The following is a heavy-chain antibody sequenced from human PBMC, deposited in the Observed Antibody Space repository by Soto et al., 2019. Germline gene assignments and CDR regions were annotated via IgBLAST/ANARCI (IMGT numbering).Heavy chain of an antibody. Sequence: GGSLRLSCAASGFTFRSYSMNWVRQAPGKGLEWVSSISSSSTYIDYADSVKGRFTISRDNAKNSLYLQMNSLRAEDTAVYYCARGDRGAFDLWGQGTMVTVSS. CDR2: ISSSSTYI. CDR3: ARGDRGAFDL. D-gene: IGHD2-21*02. J-gene: IGHJ3*01. V-gene: IGHV3-21*01. CDR1: GFTFRSYS.